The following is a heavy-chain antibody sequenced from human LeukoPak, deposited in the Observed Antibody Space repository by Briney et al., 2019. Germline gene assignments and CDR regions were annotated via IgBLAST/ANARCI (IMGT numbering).Heavy chain of an antibody. D-gene: IGHD3-3*01. Sequence: ASVKVSCKPSGYNFPGYDIHWVRQAPGHGPGGMGLINPNNGGTEYAHRFQGRVTMTRDTSISTAFMELSGLRSDDPAVYYCARGIPSFTLFGVVIYWGQGTAVTVSS. CDR2: INPNNGGT. CDR3: ARGIPSFTLFGVVIY. V-gene: IGHV1-2*07. CDR1: GYNFPGYD. J-gene: IGHJ4*02.